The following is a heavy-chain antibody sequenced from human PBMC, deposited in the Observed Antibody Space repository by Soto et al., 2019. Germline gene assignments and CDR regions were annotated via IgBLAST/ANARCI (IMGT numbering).Heavy chain of an antibody. Sequence: QVQLVQSGAEVKKPGSSVKVSCKASGGTFSSYTISWVRQAPGQGLEWMGRIIPILGIANYAQKFQGRVTITADKSTSTAYMELSSLRSEDTSVYYCSIGRQFGEFFYYMDVWGKGTTVNVSS. CDR2: IIPILGIA. J-gene: IGHJ6*03. CDR3: SIGRQFGEFFYYMDV. D-gene: IGHD3-10*01. V-gene: IGHV1-69*02. CDR1: GGTFSSYT.